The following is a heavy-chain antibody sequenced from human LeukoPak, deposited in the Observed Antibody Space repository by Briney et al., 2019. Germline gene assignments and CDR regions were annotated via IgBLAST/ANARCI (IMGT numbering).Heavy chain of an antibody. CDR3: ARLLAGSSSWPPPYYYGMDV. Sequence: GESLKISCQGSGYSFTSYWIGWVRQMPGKGLEWMGIIYPGDSDTRYSPSFQGQVTISADKSISTAYLQWSSRKASDTAMYYCARLLAGSSSWPPPYYYGMDVWGQGTTVTVSS. CDR2: IYPGDSDT. D-gene: IGHD6-13*01. J-gene: IGHJ6*02. V-gene: IGHV5-51*01. CDR1: GYSFTSYW.